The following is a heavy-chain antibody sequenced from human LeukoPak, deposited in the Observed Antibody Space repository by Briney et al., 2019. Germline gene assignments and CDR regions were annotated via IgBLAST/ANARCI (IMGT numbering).Heavy chain of an antibody. CDR2: VSRFGDGT. J-gene: IGHJ5*02. CDR1: GFTFSGFA. CDR3: AKGGISWFDP. D-gene: IGHD3-16*01. V-gene: IGHV3-23*01. Sequence: GGTLRLSCAASGFTFSGFAMSWVRQAPGKGLEWVSSVSRFGDGTFYADSVRGRFTISRDNSKNTLYLQMNSLRADDTAVYYCAKGGISWFDPWGQGTLVTVSS.